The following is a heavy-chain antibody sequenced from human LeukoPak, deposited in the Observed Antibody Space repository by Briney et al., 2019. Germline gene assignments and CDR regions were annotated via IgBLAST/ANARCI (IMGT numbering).Heavy chain of an antibody. V-gene: IGHV4-39*07. Sequence: SETLSLTCTVSGGSISSSSYYWGWIRQPPGKGLEWIGNIYYSGSTYYNPSLKSRVTISVDTSKNQFSLKLSSVTAADTAVYYCARVRLSVDYWGQGTLVTVSS. CDR3: ARVRLSVDY. CDR1: GGSISSSSYY. D-gene: IGHD2/OR15-2a*01. CDR2: IYYSGST. J-gene: IGHJ4*02.